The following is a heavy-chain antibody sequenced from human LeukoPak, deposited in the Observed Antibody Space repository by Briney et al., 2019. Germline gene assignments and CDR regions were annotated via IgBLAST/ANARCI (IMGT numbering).Heavy chain of an antibody. Sequence: PGGSLRLSCAASGFTFSSYPMNWVRQAPGKGLEWVGRIKSKTDGGTTDYAAPVKGRFTISRDDSKNTLYLQMNSLKTEDTAVYYCTTAIVGAPWDYWGQGTLVTVSS. J-gene: IGHJ4*02. CDR2: IKSKTDGGTT. D-gene: IGHD1-26*01. CDR1: GFTFSSYP. CDR3: TTAIVGAPWDY. V-gene: IGHV3-15*01.